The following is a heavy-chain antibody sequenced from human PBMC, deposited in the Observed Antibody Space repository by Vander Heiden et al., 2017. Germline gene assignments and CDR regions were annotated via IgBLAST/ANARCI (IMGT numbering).Heavy chain of an antibody. CDR3: ARPWVEKRKGLRRGNWFDP. Sequence: QLQLQESGPGMVKPSATLSLTCTVSGASFSSSCYYGGWIRPPPGKGLEWIGSIYYSGSTYYNPSLKSRVTISVDTSKNQFSLKLSSVTAADTALHYCARPWVEKRKGLRRGNWFDPWGQGTLVTVSS. V-gene: IGHV4-39*01. CDR1: GASFSSSCYY. D-gene: IGHD4-17*01. J-gene: IGHJ5*02. CDR2: IYYSGST.